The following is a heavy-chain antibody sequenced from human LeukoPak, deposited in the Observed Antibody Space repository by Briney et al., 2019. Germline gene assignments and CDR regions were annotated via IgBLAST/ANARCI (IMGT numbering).Heavy chain of an antibody. CDR3: AKIPGDRPDD. D-gene: IGHD7-27*01. CDR1: GGSIISSY. Sequence: SETLSLTCTVSGGSIISSYWTWIRQPPGKGLEWIGYIYNSGRTTNYNPSLKSRATISMDTSKNQFSLNLKSVTAADTAIYYCAKIPGDRPDDWGQGTLVTVSS. CDR2: IYNSGRTT. V-gene: IGHV4-59*03. J-gene: IGHJ4*02.